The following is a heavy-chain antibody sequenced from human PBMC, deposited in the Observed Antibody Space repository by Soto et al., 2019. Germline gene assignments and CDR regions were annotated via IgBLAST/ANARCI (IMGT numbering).Heavy chain of an antibody. CDR1: GFTVSSNY. CDR3: ASSAAADYYYIDV. Sequence: EVQLVESGGGLVQPGGSLRLSCAASGFTVSSNYMSWVRQAPGKGLEWVSVIYSGGSTYYADSVKGRFTISRDNSKNTLYLQMNSLRAEDTAVYYCASSAAADYYYIDVWGKGTTVTVSS. V-gene: IGHV3-66*01. J-gene: IGHJ6*03. CDR2: IYSGGST. D-gene: IGHD6-13*01.